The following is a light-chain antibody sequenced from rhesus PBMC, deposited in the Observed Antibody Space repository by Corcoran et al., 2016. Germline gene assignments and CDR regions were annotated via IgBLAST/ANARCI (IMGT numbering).Light chain of an antibody. CDR1: QSLLTSNGYTY. Sequence: DILRTQTPVSLPATPGEPASISCRSNQSLLTSNGYTYLFWFLQKPGQSQHLRIYLGSTRASGVPDRFSGGGSGTGFTLIIRAVDARDVRVYYFMQDLQLPLSFGGGTKVSLK. CDR3: MQDLQLPLS. J-gene: IGKJ4*01. CDR2: LGS. V-gene: IGKV2-78*01.